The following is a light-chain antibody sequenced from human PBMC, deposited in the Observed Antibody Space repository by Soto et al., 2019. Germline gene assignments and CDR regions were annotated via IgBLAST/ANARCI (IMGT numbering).Light chain of an antibody. Sequence: DIVMTQSPDSLAVSLGERATINCKSSQSVLYRSNNENYLAWYQQKPGQPPKLLIYWASTRESGVPDRFSGSGSGTDFTLTIDSLQAEDVAVYYCQQHYSTPETFGQGTKVDIK. CDR3: QQHYSTPET. J-gene: IGKJ1*01. V-gene: IGKV4-1*01. CDR1: QSVLYRSNNENY. CDR2: WAS.